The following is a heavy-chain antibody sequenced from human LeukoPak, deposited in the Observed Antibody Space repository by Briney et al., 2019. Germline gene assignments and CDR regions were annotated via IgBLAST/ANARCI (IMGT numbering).Heavy chain of an antibody. CDR1: GFTFSSYW. D-gene: IGHD3-10*01. CDR2: IRYDGSNK. Sequence: GGSLRLSCAASGFTFSSYWMSWVRQAPGKGLEWVAFIRYDGSNKDYAESVKGRFTISRDNSKNTLYLQMKSLRAEDTAVYYCAKYGSGSCPDWGQGTLVTVSS. V-gene: IGHV3-30*02. J-gene: IGHJ4*02. CDR3: AKYGSGSCPD.